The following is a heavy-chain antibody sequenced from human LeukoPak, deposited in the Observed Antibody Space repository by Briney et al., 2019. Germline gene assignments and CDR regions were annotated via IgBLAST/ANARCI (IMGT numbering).Heavy chain of an antibody. Sequence: ASVTVSCKASGYTFTSYDINWVRQATGQGLEWMGWMNPNSGNTGYAQKFQGRVTMTRNTSISTAYMELSSLRSEDTAVYDCARGRGEYYYDSSGSQGPLAYWGQGTLVTVSS. J-gene: IGHJ4*02. D-gene: IGHD3-22*01. CDR2: MNPNSGNT. CDR3: ARGRGEYYYDSSGSQGPLAY. V-gene: IGHV1-8*01. CDR1: GYTFTSYD.